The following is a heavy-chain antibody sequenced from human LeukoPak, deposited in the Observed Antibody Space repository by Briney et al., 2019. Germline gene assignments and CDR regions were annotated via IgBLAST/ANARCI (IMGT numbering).Heavy chain of an antibody. CDR1: GYTFTSYG. V-gene: IGHV1-2*06. Sequence: ASVKVSCKASGYTFTSYGISWVRQAPGQGLEWMGRINPNSGGTNYAQKFQGRVTMTRDTSISTAYMELSRLRSDDTAVYYCARVLATGTTHRLIPDYWGQGTLVTVSS. J-gene: IGHJ4*02. CDR2: INPNSGGT. CDR3: ARVLATGTTHRLIPDY. D-gene: IGHD1-1*01.